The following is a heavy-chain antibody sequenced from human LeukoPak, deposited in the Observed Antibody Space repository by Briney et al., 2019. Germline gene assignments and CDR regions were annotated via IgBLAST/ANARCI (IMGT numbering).Heavy chain of an antibody. CDR1: GFTFSSYS. J-gene: IGHJ4*02. CDR2: ISSSSYI. Sequence: PGGSLRLSCAASGFTFSSYSMNWVRQAPGKGLEWVSSISSSSYIYYGDSVKGQFTISRDNAKNSLYLQMNSLRAEDTAVYYCAQGDTGMVSDYFDYWGQGTLVTVSS. D-gene: IGHD5-18*01. V-gene: IGHV3-21*01. CDR3: AQGDTGMVSDYFDY.